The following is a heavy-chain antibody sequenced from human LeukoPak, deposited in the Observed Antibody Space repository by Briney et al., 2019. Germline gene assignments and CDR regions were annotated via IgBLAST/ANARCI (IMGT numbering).Heavy chain of an antibody. CDR3: VHRPSPGVTRAFTM. J-gene: IGHJ3*01. CDR2: MYWQDAN. Sequence: SGPTLVKPTQILTLTCTFSRVSLSTGRVAVGWVRQPPVQALEWLAPMYWQDANRYSPSLKSRLTITKDTSKNPVDLTLTDMDPVDRGTYYCVHRPSPGVTRAFTMWGPGTWVTVSS. CDR1: RVSLSTGRVA. D-gene: IGHD5-18*01. V-gene: IGHV2-5*01.